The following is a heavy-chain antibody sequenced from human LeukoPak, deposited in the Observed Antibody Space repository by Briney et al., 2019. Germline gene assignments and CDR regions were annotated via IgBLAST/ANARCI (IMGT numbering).Heavy chain of an antibody. CDR1: GLTLSTYG. Sequence: GGSLRLSCAGSGLTLSTYGMTWVRQSPGRGLEWVSSLHGVGGGTFYADSVKGRFTISRDDSKNTLYLQTNSLRAEDTAIYYCAKDPNGDYIGAFDNWGQGTMVTVSS. J-gene: IGHJ3*02. D-gene: IGHD2-21*02. V-gene: IGHV3-23*01. CDR2: LHGVGGGT. CDR3: AKDPNGDYIGAFDN.